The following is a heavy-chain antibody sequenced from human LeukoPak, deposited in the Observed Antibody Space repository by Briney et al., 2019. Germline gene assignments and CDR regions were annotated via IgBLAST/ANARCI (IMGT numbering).Heavy chain of an antibody. CDR1: GFTFGDYA. D-gene: IGHD3-22*01. Sequence: GGSLRLSCTTSGFTFGDYAMSWVRQAPGKGLEWVGFIRSKAYGGTTEYAASVKGRFTISRDDSKSIAYLQMNSLKTEDTAVSYCQTYYYDSRGYYYIDQWGQGTLVTVSS. CDR2: IRSKAYGGTT. V-gene: IGHV3-49*04. CDR3: QTYYYDSRGYYYIDQ. J-gene: IGHJ4*02.